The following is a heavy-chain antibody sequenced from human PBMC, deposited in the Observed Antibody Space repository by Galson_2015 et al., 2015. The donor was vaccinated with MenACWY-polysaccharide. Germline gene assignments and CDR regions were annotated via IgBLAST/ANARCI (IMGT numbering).Heavy chain of an antibody. CDR1: GFTFSSYA. D-gene: IGHD4-11*01. CDR3: SRLQSKYMDV. Sequence: SLRLSCAASGFTFSSYAMNWVRQAPGKGLEWVSAISYSGSKKEHADSVKGRFTISRDNSKNTLYLQMDSLRAEDTAVYHCSRLQSKYMDVWGKGTTVTISS. CDR2: ISYSGSKK. J-gene: IGHJ6*04. V-gene: IGHV3-23*01.